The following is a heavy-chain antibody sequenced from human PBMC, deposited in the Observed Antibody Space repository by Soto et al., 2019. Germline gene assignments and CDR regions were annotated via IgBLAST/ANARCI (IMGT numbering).Heavy chain of an antibody. J-gene: IGHJ4*02. CDR3: TSDLPGVTTNSGFDY. V-gene: IGHV3-15*07. D-gene: IGHD7-27*01. CDR1: GFTFSIAW. CDR2: FKSRNDGGTT. Sequence: EVQLVESGGGLINPGGSLRLSCAASGFTFSIAWMNWVRQAPGQGLEWVASFKSRNDGGTTDYAAPVKGRFTILRDDSENTLCLQMASLKIEDTAMYFCTSDLPGVTTNSGFDYWGQGILVTVSS.